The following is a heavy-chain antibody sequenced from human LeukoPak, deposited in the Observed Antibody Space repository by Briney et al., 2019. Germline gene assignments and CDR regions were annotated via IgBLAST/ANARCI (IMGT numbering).Heavy chain of an antibody. D-gene: IGHD3-16*02. CDR3: ARSNYVWGSYRDPYFDY. CDR1: GGSISSGGYY. J-gene: IGHJ4*02. CDR2: IYYSGST. V-gene: IGHV4-31*03. Sequence: SQTLSLTCTVSGGSISSGGYYWSWIRQHPGKGLEWIGYIYYSGSTYYNPSLKSRVTISVDTSKNQFSLKLSSVTAADTAVYYCARSNYVWGSYRDPYFDYWDQGTLVTVSS.